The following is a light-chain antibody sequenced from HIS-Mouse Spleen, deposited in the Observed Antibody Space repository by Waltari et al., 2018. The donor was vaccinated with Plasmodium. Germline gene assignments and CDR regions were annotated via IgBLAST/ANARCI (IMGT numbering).Light chain of an antibody. Sequence: DIQMTQSPSSLSAYVGDRVTIKCRASQSISSYLNWYQQKPGKAPKLLIYAASSLQSGVPSRFSGSGSGTDFTLTISSLQPEDFATYYCQQNYNTWTFGQGTKVEIK. J-gene: IGKJ1*01. CDR1: QSISSY. V-gene: IGKV1-39*01. CDR3: QQNYNTWT. CDR2: AAS.